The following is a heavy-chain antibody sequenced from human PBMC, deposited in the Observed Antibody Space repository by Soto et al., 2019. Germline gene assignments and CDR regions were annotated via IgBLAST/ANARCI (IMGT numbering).Heavy chain of an antibody. Sequence: GESLKISCKGSGYSFTSYWISWVRQMPGKGLEWMGRIDPSDSYTNYSPSFQGHVTISADKSISTAYLQWSSLKASDTAMYYCARQGDYYDSSGYYLIYYYGVDVWGQGTTVTAP. CDR3: ARQGDYYDSSGYYLIYYYGVDV. V-gene: IGHV5-10-1*01. CDR1: GYSFTSYW. D-gene: IGHD3-22*01. J-gene: IGHJ6*02. CDR2: IDPSDSYT.